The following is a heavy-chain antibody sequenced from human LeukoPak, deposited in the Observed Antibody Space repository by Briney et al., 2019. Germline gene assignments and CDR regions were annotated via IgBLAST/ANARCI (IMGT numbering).Heavy chain of an antibody. Sequence: GASVKVSCKASGYTFTSYGISWVRQAPGQGLEWMGWISAYNGNTNYAQKLQGRVTMTTDTSTSTAYMELRSPRSDDTAVYYCAREYYDSSDFYYYYYYMDVWGKGTTVTVSS. J-gene: IGHJ6*03. CDR3: AREYYDSSDFYYYYYYMDV. CDR2: ISAYNGNT. V-gene: IGHV1-18*01. CDR1: GYTFTSYG. D-gene: IGHD3-22*01.